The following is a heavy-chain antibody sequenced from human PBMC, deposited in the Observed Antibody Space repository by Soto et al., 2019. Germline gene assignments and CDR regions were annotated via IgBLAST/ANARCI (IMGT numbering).Heavy chain of an antibody. V-gene: IGHV3-21*01. CDR2: ISSSSSYI. CDR1: GFTFSSYS. D-gene: IGHD2-15*01. J-gene: IGHJ4*02. Sequence: GGSLRLSCAASGFTFSSYSMNWVRQAPGKGLEWVSSISSSSSYIYYADSVKGRFPISRDNAKNSLYLQMNSLRAEDTAVYYCARAYCSGGSCYSWFDYWGQGTLVTVSS. CDR3: ARAYCSGGSCYSWFDY.